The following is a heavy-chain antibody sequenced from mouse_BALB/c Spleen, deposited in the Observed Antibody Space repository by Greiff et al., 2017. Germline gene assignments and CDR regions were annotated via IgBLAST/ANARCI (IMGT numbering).Heavy chain of an antibody. Sequence: EVKLVESGGGLVKPGGSLKLSCAASGFTFSDYYMYWVRQTPEKRLEWVATISDGGSYTYYPDSVKGRFTISRDNAKNNLYLQMSSLKSEDTAMYYCARYGYDGTYAMDYWGQGTSVTVSS. CDR2: ISDGGSYT. D-gene: IGHD2-2*01. CDR1: GFTFSDYY. V-gene: IGHV5-4*02. J-gene: IGHJ4*01. CDR3: ARYGYDGTYAMDY.